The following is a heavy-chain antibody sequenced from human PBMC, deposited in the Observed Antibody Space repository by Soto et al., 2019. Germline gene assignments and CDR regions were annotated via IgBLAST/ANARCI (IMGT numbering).Heavy chain of an antibody. CDR2: INHSGST. CDR1: GGSFSGYY. Sequence: KTSETLSLTCAVYGGSFSGYYWSWIRQPPGKGLEWIGEINHSGSTNYNPSLKSRVTISVDTSKNQFSLKLSSVTAADTAVYYCARWLGAYYYYGMDVWGQGTTVTVSS. CDR3: ARWLGAYYYYGMDV. J-gene: IGHJ6*02. V-gene: IGHV4-34*01. D-gene: IGHD3-10*01.